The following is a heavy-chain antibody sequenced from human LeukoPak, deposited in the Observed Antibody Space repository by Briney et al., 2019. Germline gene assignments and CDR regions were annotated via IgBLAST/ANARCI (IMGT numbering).Heavy chain of an antibody. J-gene: IGHJ4*02. Sequence: GGSLRLSCAASGFTFNNYAMSWFRQTPGKGLEWVSAISGSGDRTYYAESVKGRFTISRDNSKNTLYLQMNSLRAEDTAVYYCAKDNVGGRITIFGVANEWGQGTLVTVSS. CDR2: ISGSGDRT. CDR3: AKDNVGGRITIFGVANE. CDR1: GFTFNNYA. D-gene: IGHD3-3*01. V-gene: IGHV3-23*01.